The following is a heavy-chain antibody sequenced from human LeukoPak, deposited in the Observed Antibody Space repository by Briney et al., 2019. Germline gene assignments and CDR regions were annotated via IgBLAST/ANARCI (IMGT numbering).Heavy chain of an antibody. J-gene: IGHJ6*02. CDR1: GYTFTSYD. CDR2: MNPNSCNT. CDR3: SREKRVYRVGGNYYYCGMDV. Sequence: SVKVSCMASGYTFTSYDINWLRQATGQGLEWMGWMNPNSCNTGYAQKFQGTGTMTTDTSTNPAFLELKRLVCYEPVHYLRSREKRVYRVGGNYYYCGMDVWGQGTPATVSS. D-gene: IGHD5-18*01. V-gene: IGHV1-8*01.